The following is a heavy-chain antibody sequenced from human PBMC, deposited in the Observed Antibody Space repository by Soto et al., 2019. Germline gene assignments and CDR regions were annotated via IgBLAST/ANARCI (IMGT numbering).Heavy chain of an antibody. CDR2: IYYSGST. D-gene: IGHD3-3*01. CDR3: ARENNTIFGVVYEYYFDY. V-gene: IGHV4-39*02. CDR1: GGSISSSSYY. Sequence: SETLSLTCTVSGGSISSSSYYWGWIRQPPGKGLEWIGSIYYSGSTYYNPSLKSRVTISVDTSKNQFSLKLSSVTAADTAVYYCARENNTIFGVVYEYYFDYWGQGTLVTVSS. J-gene: IGHJ4*02.